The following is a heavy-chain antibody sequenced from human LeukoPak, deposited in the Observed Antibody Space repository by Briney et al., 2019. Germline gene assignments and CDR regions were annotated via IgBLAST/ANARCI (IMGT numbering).Heavy chain of an antibody. J-gene: IGHJ4*02. CDR2: IYPGDSDT. CDR1: GYTFTGYY. D-gene: IGHD3-22*01. CDR3: ARHYSDSTGYYYGRYFDY. Sequence: ASVKVSCKASGYTFTGYYMHWVRQMPGKGLECMGIIYPGDSDTRYSPSFQGQVTISADKSISTAYLQWSSLKASDTAMYYCARHYSDSTGYYYGRYFDYWGQGTLVTVSS. V-gene: IGHV5-51*01.